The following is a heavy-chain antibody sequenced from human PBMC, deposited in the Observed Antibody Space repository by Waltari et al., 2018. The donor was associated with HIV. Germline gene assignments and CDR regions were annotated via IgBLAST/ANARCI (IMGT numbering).Heavy chain of an antibody. J-gene: IGHJ3*02. CDR3: AKALRGDDAFDI. V-gene: IGHV3-30*02. CDR1: GFTFGNYG. Sequence: QVQLVASGVGVVQPGGSLRLSCAASGFTFGNYGLPWVRQAPGKGLEWVAFIRYDGSNKYYADSVKGRFTISRDYSKNTLYLQMNSLRAEDTAVFYCAKALRGDDAFDIWGQGTMVTVSS. CDR2: IRYDGSNK. D-gene: IGHD3-10*01.